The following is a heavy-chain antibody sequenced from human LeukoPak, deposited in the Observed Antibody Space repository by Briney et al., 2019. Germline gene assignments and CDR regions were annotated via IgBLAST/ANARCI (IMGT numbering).Heavy chain of an antibody. CDR1: GGSISSGDYY. V-gene: IGHV4-30-4*01. D-gene: IGHD3-22*01. CDR2: IYYSGST. CDR3: ARATVGDSSGYDY. J-gene: IGHJ4*02. Sequence: PSQTLSLTCTVSGGSISSGDYYWRWIRQPPGKGLEWIGYIYYSGSTYYNPSLRSRVTISVDTSKNQFSLKLSSVTAADTAVYYCARATVGDSSGYDYWGQGTLVTVSS.